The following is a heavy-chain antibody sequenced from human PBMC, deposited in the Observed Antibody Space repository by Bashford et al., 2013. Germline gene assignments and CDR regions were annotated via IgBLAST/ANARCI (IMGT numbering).Heavy chain of an antibody. CDR2: IKSDGSHT. V-gene: IGHV3-74*01. Sequence: GGSLRLSCAASGFTFSTYWMHWVRQAPGKGLVWVSRIKSDGSHTNYADFVKGRFTISRDNAKNTLYLQMNSLRAEDTAVYFCARPQFVNARMDVWGQGTTVTVSS. CDR3: ARPQFVNARMDV. CDR1: GFTFSTYW. J-gene: IGHJ6*02. D-gene: IGHD5-24*01.